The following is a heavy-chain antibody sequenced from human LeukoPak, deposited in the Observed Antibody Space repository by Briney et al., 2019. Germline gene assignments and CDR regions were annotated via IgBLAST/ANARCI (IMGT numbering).Heavy chain of an antibody. CDR3: ARDRARAKYYDFWSGSVFYIMDV. D-gene: IGHD3-3*01. V-gene: IGHV1-2*04. CDR1: GYTFTGYC. J-gene: IGHJ6*02. CDR2: INPNSGGT. Sequence: ASVKVSCKASGYTFTGYCMHWVRQAPGQGLEWMGWINPNSGGTNYAQKFQGWVTMTRDTSISTAYMELSRLRSDDTAVYYCARDRARAKYYDFWSGSVFYIMDVWGQGTTVTVSS.